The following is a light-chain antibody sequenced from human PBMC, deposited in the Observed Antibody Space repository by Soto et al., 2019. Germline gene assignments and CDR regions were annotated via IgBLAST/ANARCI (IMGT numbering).Light chain of an antibody. Sequence: QSALTQPASVSGSPGQSITISCTGTSSDVGAYNYVSWYQQYPGKAPKLMIYAVSNRPSGVSKRFSGSKSGNTASLTISGLQAEDEADYYCSSYTTTPTNTWVFGGGTKLSVL. J-gene: IGLJ3*02. V-gene: IGLV2-14*01. CDR3: SSYTTTPTNTWV. CDR2: AVS. CDR1: SSDVGAYNY.